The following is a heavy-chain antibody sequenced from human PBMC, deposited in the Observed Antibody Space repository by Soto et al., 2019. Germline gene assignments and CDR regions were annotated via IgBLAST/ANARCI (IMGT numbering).Heavy chain of an antibody. J-gene: IGHJ1*01. Sequence: QVQLVESGGGVVQPGTSLEPSWVGPGFPFRSYVIHWVRQAPGKGLEWVALPSYDGSNKDNGDSVKARFTISRDNSRNTVDLQMDSLRREDTAIYYCARWGTTGGLDVWGQGTLVSVSS. D-gene: IGHD3-16*01. CDR2: PSYDGSNK. CDR3: ARWGTTGGLDV. CDR1: GFPFRSYV. V-gene: IGHV3-33*05.